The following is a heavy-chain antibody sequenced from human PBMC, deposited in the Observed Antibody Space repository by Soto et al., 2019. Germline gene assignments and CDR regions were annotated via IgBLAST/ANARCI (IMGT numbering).Heavy chain of an antibody. J-gene: IGHJ5*02. V-gene: IGHV3-30*18. CDR1: GFTFSSYG. Sequence: QPGGSLRLSCAASGFTFSSYGMHWVRQAPGKGLEWVAVISYDGSNKYYADSVKGRFTISRDNSKNTLYLQMNSLRAEDTAVYYCAKDQATVTLGWFDPWGQGTLVTVSS. CDR3: AKDQATVTLGWFDP. CDR2: ISYDGSNK. D-gene: IGHD4-4*01.